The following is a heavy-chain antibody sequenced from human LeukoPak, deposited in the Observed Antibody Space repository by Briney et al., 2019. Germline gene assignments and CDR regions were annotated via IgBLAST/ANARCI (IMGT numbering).Heavy chain of an antibody. J-gene: IGHJ1*01. D-gene: IGHD3-22*01. CDR2: INPNSGGT. CDR1: GYTFTGYY. Sequence: ASVKVSCKASGYTFTGYYMHWVRQAPGQGLEWMGWINPNSGGTNYAQKFQGRVTMTRDTSISTAYMNRLRSDDTAVYYCARGSYDSSDFEYFHHWGQGTLVTVSS. V-gene: IGHV1-2*02. CDR3: ARGSYDSSDFEYFHH.